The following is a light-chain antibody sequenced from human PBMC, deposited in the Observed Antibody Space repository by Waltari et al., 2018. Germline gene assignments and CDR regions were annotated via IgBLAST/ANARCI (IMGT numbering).Light chain of an antibody. CDR3: QQRSTWPLT. J-gene: IGKJ4*01. Sequence: EIVLTQSPATLSLSPGERATLSCWASQNIGRHLAWYQQRPGQAPSLVIYDASNRATGMPARFRGSGSGTDFTLTISSLEPEDFAVYYCQQRSTWPLTFGGGTKVDIK. CDR1: QNIGRH. CDR2: DAS. V-gene: IGKV3-11*01.